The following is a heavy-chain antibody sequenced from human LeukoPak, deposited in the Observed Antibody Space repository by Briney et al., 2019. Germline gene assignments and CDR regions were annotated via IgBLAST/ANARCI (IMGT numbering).Heavy chain of an antibody. CDR1: GYTLTSYG. CDR3: TRGGYGDDAFDI. J-gene: IGHJ3*02. D-gene: IGHD5-18*01. V-gene: IGHV1-18*01. CDR2: ISAYNGNT. Sequence: ASVKVSCKASGYTLTSYGISWVRQAPGQGLEWMGWISAYNGNTDYAQSLQGRVTMTTDTSTSTAYMALRSLRSDDTAVYYCTRGGYGDDAFDIWGQGTMVTVSS.